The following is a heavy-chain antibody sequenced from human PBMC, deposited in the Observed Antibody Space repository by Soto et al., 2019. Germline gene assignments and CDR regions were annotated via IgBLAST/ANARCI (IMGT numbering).Heavy chain of an antibody. CDR3: ARDSGWYRLDS. J-gene: IGHJ4*02. Sequence: WWSLRLSCSASVFTFNIYYMTWVRQAPGKGLEWVAHIKGDGSATRYVDSMKGRITISRDNARDSLYLQVNSLRAEDTAVYYCARDSGWYRLDSWGQGTLVTVSS. CDR2: IKGDGSAT. CDR1: VFTFNIYY. V-gene: IGHV3-7*03. D-gene: IGHD6-19*01.